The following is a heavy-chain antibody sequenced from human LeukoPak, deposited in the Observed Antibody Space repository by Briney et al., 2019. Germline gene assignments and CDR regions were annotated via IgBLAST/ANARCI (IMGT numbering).Heavy chain of an antibody. CDR2: IFSGGST. J-gene: IGHJ4*02. D-gene: IGHD2-15*01. CDR3: ARDGYCSGDSCI. CDR1: GFTFSTSA. V-gene: IGHV3-53*01. Sequence: PGGSLRLSCGASGFTFSTSAMSWVRQAPGKGLEWVSVIFSGGSTYYADSVKGRFTISRDNSKNTLYLQMNSLRAEDTAMYYCARDGYCSGDSCIWGRGTLVTVSS.